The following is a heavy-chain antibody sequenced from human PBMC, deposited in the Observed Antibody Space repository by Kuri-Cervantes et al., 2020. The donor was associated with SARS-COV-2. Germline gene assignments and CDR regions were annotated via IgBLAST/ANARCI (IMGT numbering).Heavy chain of an antibody. V-gene: IGHV1-18*01. CDR1: GYTFSNYG. D-gene: IGHD2-15*01. CDR2: ISAYNGLT. J-gene: IGHJ4*02. Sequence: ASVKVSCKASGYTFSNYGISWVRQAPGQELQWMGWISAYNGLTDYAQKFQGRVTMTTDTSTSTAYMELRSLRTDDTAMYYCARDNGVVATPWSFDSWGQGTLVTVSS. CDR3: ARDNGVVATPWSFDS.